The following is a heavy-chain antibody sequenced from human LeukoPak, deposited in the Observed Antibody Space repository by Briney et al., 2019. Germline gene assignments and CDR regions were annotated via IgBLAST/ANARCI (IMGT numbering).Heavy chain of an antibody. D-gene: IGHD4-17*01. CDR3: ARGGRVTTVLYYGMDV. J-gene: IGHJ6*02. CDR2: IYYSGST. Sequence: RASETLSLTCTVSGGSISSYYWSWIRQPPGKGLEWIGYIYYSGSTNYNPSLKSRVTISVDTSKNQFSLKLSSVTAADTAVYYCARGGRVTTVLYYGMDVWGQGTTVTVSS. CDR1: GGSISSYY. V-gene: IGHV4-59*01.